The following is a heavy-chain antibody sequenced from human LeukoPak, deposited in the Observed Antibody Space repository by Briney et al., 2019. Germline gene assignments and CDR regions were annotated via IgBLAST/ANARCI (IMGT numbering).Heavy chain of an antibody. CDR2: INPNSGGT. J-gene: IGHJ4*02. V-gene: IGHV1-2*02. Sequence: ASVKVSCKASGYTFTGYYMHWVRQAPGQGLEWMGWINPNSGGTNYAQKFQGRVTMTRDTSISTAYMELSRLRSDDTAVYYCLFLGYCSSTSCSRWGQGTLVTVSS. CDR3: LFLGYCSSTSCSR. CDR1: GYTFTGYY. D-gene: IGHD2-2*01.